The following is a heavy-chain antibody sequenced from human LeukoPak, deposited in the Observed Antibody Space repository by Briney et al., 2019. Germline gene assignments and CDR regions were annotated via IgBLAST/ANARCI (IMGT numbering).Heavy chain of an antibody. Sequence: GGSLRLSCAASGFTFSASPIHWVRQTSGKGLEWVGRIKTKPNNYATAYAASVVGRFTISRDDSKNTLYLQMNSLRAEDTAVYYCAREGVYDSSGYPDYWGQGTLVTVSS. CDR3: AREGVYDSSGYPDY. J-gene: IGHJ4*02. V-gene: IGHV3-73*01. CDR2: IKTKPNNYAT. D-gene: IGHD3-22*01. CDR1: GFTFSASP.